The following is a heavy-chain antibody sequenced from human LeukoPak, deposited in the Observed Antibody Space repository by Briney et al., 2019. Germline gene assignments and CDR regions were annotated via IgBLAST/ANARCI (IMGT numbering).Heavy chain of an antibody. CDR3: ARHSSIAVDGGGDY. D-gene: IGHD6-19*01. CDR2: INHSGST. J-gene: IGHJ4*02. Sequence: PSETLSLTCTVSGYFIRSGFYWGWIRQPPGKGLEWIGEINHSGSTNYNPSLKSRVTISVDTSKNQFSLKLSSVTAADTAVYYCARHSSIAVDGGGDYWGQGTLVTVSS. V-gene: IGHV4-38-2*02. CDR1: GYFIRSGFY.